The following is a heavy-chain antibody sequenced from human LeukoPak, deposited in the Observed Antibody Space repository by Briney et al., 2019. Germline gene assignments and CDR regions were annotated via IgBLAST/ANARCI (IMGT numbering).Heavy chain of an antibody. J-gene: IGHJ6*04. D-gene: IGHD5-24*01. CDR2: IYYSGST. CDR1: GGSVSSGSYY. CDR3: ARDRGYTVPYYYGMDV. V-gene: IGHV4-61*01. Sequence: PSETLSLTCTVSGGSVSSGSYYWSWIRQPPGKGLEWIGYIYYSGSTNSNPPLKSRVTISVDTSKNQFSLKLSSVTAADTAVYYCARDRGYTVPYYYGMDVWGKGTTVTVSS.